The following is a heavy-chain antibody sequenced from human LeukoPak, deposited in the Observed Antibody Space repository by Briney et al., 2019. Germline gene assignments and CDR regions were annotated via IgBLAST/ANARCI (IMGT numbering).Heavy chain of an antibody. J-gene: IGHJ3*02. CDR3: ARAQIGEYGSRSYAFDI. CDR2: IKQDGSEK. D-gene: IGHD3-10*01. CDR1: GFTFSSYW. Sequence: GGSLRLSCAASGFTFSSYWMSWVRQAPGKGLEWVANIKQDGSEKYYVDSVKDRFTISRDNAKNSLYLQMNSLRAEDTAVYYCARAQIGEYGSRSYAFDIWGQGTMVTVSS. V-gene: IGHV3-7*01.